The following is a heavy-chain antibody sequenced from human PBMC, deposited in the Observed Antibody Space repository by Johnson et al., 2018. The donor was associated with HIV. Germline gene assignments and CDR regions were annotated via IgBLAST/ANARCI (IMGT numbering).Heavy chain of an antibody. V-gene: IGHV3-11*04. J-gene: IGHJ3*02. CDR2: ISSSGSTI. D-gene: IGHD4-17*01. CDR1: GFTFSDHY. Sequence: QVQLVESGGGLVKPGGSLRLSCAASGFTFSDHYMSWIRQAPGKGLEWVSYISSSGSTIYYADSVKGRFTISRDNAKKSLYLQINSLRAEETAVYYCARGLIDYGDSQAFDIWGQGTMVTVSS. CDR3: ARGLIDYGDSQAFDI.